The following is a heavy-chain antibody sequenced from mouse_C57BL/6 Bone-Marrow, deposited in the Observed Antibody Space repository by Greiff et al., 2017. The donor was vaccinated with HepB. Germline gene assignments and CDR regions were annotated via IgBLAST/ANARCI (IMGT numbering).Heavy chain of an antibody. Sequence: QVQLQQSGAELVRPGASVTLSCKASGYTFTDYEMHWVKQTPVHGLEWIGAIDPETGGTAYNQKFKGKAILTADKSSSTAYMELRSLTSEDSAVYYCTRSDYYGSSYYYWYFDVWGTGTTVTVSS. CDR2: IDPETGGT. CDR1: GYTFTDYE. V-gene: IGHV1-15*01. J-gene: IGHJ1*03. CDR3: TRSDYYGSSYYYWYFDV. D-gene: IGHD1-1*01.